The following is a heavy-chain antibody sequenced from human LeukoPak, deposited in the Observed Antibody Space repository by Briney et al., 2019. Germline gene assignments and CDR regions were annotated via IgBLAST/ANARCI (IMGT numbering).Heavy chain of an antibody. CDR1: GGSISSYY. CDR2: IYYSGRT. D-gene: IGHD6-13*01. V-gene: IGHV4-59*08. Sequence: SETLSLTCSVSGGSISSYYWSWIRQPPGRGLEWIGYIYYSGRTSYNPSLKSRVTISVDTSKNQFSLKLSSVTAADTAVYYCARVYYSSSYDYWYFDLWGRGTLVTVSS. J-gene: IGHJ2*01. CDR3: ARVYYSSSYDYWYFDL.